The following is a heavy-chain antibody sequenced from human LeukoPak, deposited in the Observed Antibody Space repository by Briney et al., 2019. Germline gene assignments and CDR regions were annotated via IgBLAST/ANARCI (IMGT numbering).Heavy chain of an antibody. Sequence: ASVKVSCKASGGSFSSYAISWVRQAPGQGLEWMGRIIPILGIANYAQKFQGRVTITADKSTSTAYMELSSLRSEDTAVYYCARTAYCSSTSCSRNWFDPWGQGTLVTVSS. D-gene: IGHD2-2*01. J-gene: IGHJ5*02. CDR1: GGSFSSYA. CDR2: IIPILGIA. CDR3: ARTAYCSSTSCSRNWFDP. V-gene: IGHV1-69*04.